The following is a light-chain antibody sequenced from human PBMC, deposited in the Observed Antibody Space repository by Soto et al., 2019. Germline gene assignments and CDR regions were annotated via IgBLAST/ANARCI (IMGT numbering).Light chain of an antibody. CDR1: SSDIGGYNS. J-gene: IGLJ1*01. CDR2: DVT. Sequence: YALTRFPSSSGSPGQSVTISCTGTSSDIGGYNSVSWYQQHPGKAPKVMIYDVTKRPSGVPDRFSGSKSGNTASLTVSALQAEDEADYYCSSFTDGNNLVFATGPKVTVL. CDR3: SSFTDGNNLV. V-gene: IGLV2-8*01.